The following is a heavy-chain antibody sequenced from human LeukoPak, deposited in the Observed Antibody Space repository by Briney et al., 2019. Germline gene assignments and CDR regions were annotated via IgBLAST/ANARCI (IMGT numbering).Heavy chain of an antibody. J-gene: IGHJ4*02. D-gene: IGHD1-1*01. Sequence: PGGSLRLSCAASGFTFSTYTMSWVRQAPGKGLDWVSSITSSSSFTYYADSVKGRFTISRDNAKNSLYLQMNSLRDEDTAVYFCAREGDDGYNFEYWGQGTLVTVSS. CDR3: AREGDDGYNFEY. V-gene: IGHV3-21*01. CDR1: GFTFSTYT. CDR2: ITSSSSFT.